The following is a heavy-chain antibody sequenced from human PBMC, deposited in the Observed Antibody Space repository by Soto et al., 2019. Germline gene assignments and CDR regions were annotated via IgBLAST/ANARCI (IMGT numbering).Heavy chain of an antibody. J-gene: IGHJ4*02. D-gene: IGHD4-17*01. CDR1: GFTFNNYA. CDR2: ITSSGGNT. V-gene: IGHV3-23*01. CDR3: AKDLYGDYDFAC. Sequence: EVQLLESGGGLVQPGGSLRLSCAASGFTFNNYAMSWVRQAPGKGLEWVSTITSSGGNTYYSDSVKGRFTISRDNSKNTLYLQMNSLRAEDTALYYCAKDLYGDYDFACWGQGTLVTVSS.